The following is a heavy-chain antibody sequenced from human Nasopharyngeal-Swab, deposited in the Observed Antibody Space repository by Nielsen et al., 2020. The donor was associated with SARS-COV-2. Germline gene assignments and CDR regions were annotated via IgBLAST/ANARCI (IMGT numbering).Heavy chain of an antibody. J-gene: IGHJ5*02. Sequence: VRQAPGKGLEWVSAISGSGGSTYYADSVKGRFTISRDNSKNTLYLQMNSLRAEDTAVYYCAKDRWRSSSWYGNWFDPWGQGTLVTSPQ. V-gene: IGHV3-23*01. CDR2: ISGSGGST. D-gene: IGHD6-13*01. CDR3: AKDRWRSSSWYGNWFDP.